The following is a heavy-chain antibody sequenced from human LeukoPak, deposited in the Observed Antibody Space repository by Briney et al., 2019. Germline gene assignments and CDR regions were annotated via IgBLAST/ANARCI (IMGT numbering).Heavy chain of an antibody. CDR1: GGSFSGYY. D-gene: IGHD6-6*01. CDR2: INHSGST. CDR3: ARVGPRIAARSSGMDV. J-gene: IGHJ6*02. Sequence: SETLSLTCAVYGGSFSGYYWSWIRQPPGKGLEWIGEINHSGSTNYNPSLKSRVTISVDTSKNQFSLKLSSVTAADTAVYYCARVGPRIAARSSGMDVWGQGTTVTVSS. V-gene: IGHV4-34*01.